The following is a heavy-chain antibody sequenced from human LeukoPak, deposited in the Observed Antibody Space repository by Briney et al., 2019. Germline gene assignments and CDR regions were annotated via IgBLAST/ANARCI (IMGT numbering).Heavy chain of an antibody. CDR1: GGSISSGGYY. J-gene: IGHJ4*02. D-gene: IGHD2-2*01. CDR2: IYYSGST. Sequence: SETLSLTCTVSGGSISSGGYYWSWIRQHPGKDLEWIGYIYYSGSTYYNPSLKSRVTISVDTSKNQFSLKLSSVTAADTAVYYCAREGGRYCSSTSCERGFDYWGQGTLVTVSS. CDR3: AREGGRYCSSTSCERGFDY. V-gene: IGHV4-31*03.